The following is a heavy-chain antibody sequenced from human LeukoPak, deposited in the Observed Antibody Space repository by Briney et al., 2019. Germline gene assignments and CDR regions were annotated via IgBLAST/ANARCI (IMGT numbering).Heavy chain of an antibody. CDR1: GFSFSSYG. J-gene: IGHJ4*02. Sequence: GGSPRLSCAASGFSFSSYGMHWVRQAPGKGLEWVAFIRNDGNNIRYADSVKGRFTISRDNSKNTLYLQMNSLKSEDTAVYYCAKFGSSGLQGYWGQGTLVTVSS. V-gene: IGHV3-30*02. D-gene: IGHD6-6*01. CDR2: IRNDGNNI. CDR3: AKFGSSGLQGY.